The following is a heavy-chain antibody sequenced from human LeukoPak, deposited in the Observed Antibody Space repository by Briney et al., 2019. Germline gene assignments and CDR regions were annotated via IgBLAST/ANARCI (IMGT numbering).Heavy chain of an antibody. CDR3: AKEVGYGSPYFDY. D-gene: IGHD5-12*01. CDR2: ISFDESSE. J-gene: IGHJ4*02. V-gene: IGHV3-30*18. CDR1: GFTFSNYG. Sequence: GRSLRLSCAASGFTFSNYGKHWVRQAPGKGLEWVALISFDESSEYYADSVKGRFSISRDNSKNTLYLQMNNARVDDTAVYYCAKEVGYGSPYFDYWGQGTLVTVSS.